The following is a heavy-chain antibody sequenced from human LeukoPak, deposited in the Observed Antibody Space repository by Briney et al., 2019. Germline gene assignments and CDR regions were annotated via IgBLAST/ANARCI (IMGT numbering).Heavy chain of an antibody. CDR3: AKTSQYSSGWFDY. Sequence: GGSLRLSCAASGFTVSSYSMNWVRQAPGKGLEWVSSISSSSSYIYYADSVKGRFTISRDNAKNSLYLQMNSLRPEDTAVYYCAKTSQYSSGWFDYWGQGTLVTVSS. J-gene: IGHJ4*02. V-gene: IGHV3-21*04. CDR2: ISSSSSYI. CDR1: GFTVSSYS. D-gene: IGHD6-19*01.